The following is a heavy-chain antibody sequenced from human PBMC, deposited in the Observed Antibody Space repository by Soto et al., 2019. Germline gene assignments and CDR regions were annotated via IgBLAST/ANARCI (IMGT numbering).Heavy chain of an antibody. V-gene: IGHV3-11*05. D-gene: IGHD6-13*01. CDR1: GFTFSDYY. CDR3: ARGRGAAADYFDF. J-gene: IGHJ4*02. Sequence: QVQLVESGGCLVKPGGSLRLSCAVSGFTFSDYYMTWIRQAPGKWLEWVSYISSSTSHTNYADSVKGRFTISRDNAKNSLFLQMNSLRAEDTAVYYCARGRGAAADYFDFWGQGTLVTVSS. CDR2: ISSSTSHT.